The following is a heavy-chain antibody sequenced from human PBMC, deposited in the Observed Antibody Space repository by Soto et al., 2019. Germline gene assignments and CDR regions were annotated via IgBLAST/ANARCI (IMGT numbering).Heavy chain of an antibody. J-gene: IGHJ5*01. CDR2: ISGGGSTT. V-gene: IGHV3-NL1*01. D-gene: IGHD6-19*01. CDR3: AKARKYSSPYDS. CDR1: GFTFSSYA. Sequence: GGSLRLSCAASGFTFSSYAMHWVRQAPGKGLEWVSVISGGGSTTNYADSVRGRFTTSRDSSTDTVYLQMYSLRVEDTAVYYCAKARKYSSPYDSWGQGTLVTVSS.